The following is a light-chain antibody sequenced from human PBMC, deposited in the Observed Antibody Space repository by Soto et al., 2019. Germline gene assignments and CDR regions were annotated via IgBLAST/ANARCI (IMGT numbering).Light chain of an antibody. CDR2: DAS. Sequence: EIVLTQSPVTLSLSPGERATLSCRASQSVSTYLAWYQQKPGRAPRLLIYDASSRATSIPARFSGSGSGTDFTLHISSLEPEDFAVYYCQQRSNWPSTFGGGTKVEIK. CDR3: QQRSNWPST. J-gene: IGKJ4*01. V-gene: IGKV3-11*01. CDR1: QSVSTY.